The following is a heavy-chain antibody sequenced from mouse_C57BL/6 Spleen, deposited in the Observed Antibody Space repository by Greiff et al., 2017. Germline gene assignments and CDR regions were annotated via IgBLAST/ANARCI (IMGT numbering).Heavy chain of an antibody. Sequence: QVQLQQPGAELVMPGASVKLSCKASGYTFTSYWMHWVKQRPGQGLEWIGEIGPSDSYTNYNQKVKGKSTLTVDKSSSTAYMQLSSLTSEDSAVYYCARGGGPYYFDYWGQGTTLTVSS. V-gene: IGHV1-69*01. CDR1: GYTFTSYW. CDR2: IGPSDSYT. J-gene: IGHJ2*01. CDR3: ARGGGPYYFDY.